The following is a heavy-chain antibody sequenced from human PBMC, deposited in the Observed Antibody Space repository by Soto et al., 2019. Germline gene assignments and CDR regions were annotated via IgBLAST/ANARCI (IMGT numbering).Heavy chain of an antibody. CDR2: VYYSGPP. D-gene: IGHD4-17*01. CDR1: GGSVSNKTYY. V-gene: IGHV4-61*01. Sequence: SETLSLTCSVSGGSVSNKTYYWSWIRQPPGKRLEWIGYVYYSGPPNYNPSLKSRVTISVDLPKNQLSLRLSSVTTADTALVYCARTTAVPILPRSRSFFDYWGQGTLVTVS. CDR3: ARTTAVPILPRSRSFFDY. J-gene: IGHJ4*02.